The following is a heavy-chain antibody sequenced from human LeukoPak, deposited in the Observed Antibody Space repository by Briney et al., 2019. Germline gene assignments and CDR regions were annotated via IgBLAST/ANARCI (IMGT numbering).Heavy chain of an antibody. CDR2: ISSSSSTI. D-gene: IGHD4-17*01. Sequence: PGGSLRLSCAASGFTFSSYSMNWVRQAPGKGLEWVSYISSSSSTIYYADSVKGRFTISRDNAKNSLYLQMNSLRAEDTAVYYCARYRAAYHTVTTFVIGYWGQGALVTVSS. CDR3: ARYRAAYHTVTTFVIGY. J-gene: IGHJ4*02. V-gene: IGHV3-48*01. CDR1: GFTFSSYS.